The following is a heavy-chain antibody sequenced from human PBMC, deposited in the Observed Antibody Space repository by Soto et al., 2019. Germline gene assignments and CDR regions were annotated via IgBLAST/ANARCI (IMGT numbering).Heavy chain of an antibody. V-gene: IGHV3-15*01. D-gene: IGHD3-16*01. J-gene: IGHJ4*02. Sequence: EVQLVESGGGLVKPGGSLRLSCVGSGFTFIDAWMSWVRQAPGKGLEWVGRLKSETDGGTADYAAPVEGRFNISRDDSKNTLYLQMNSLKSEDTAVYYCMTAPGLNVLFWGQGALDTVSS. CDR3: MTAPGLNVLF. CDR2: LKSETDGGTA. CDR1: GFTFIDAW.